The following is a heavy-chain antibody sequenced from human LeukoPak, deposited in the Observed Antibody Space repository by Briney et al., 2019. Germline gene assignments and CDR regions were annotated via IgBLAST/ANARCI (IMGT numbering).Heavy chain of an antibody. CDR1: GFTFGSYS. CDR3: AKYAVTTSSSAFDI. D-gene: IGHD4-17*01. Sequence: GGSLRLSCAASGFTFGSYSTNWVRQAPGKGLEWVSSISSSSSHIYYADSVKGRFTISRDNAKNSLYLQMNSLRAEDTAVYYCAKYAVTTSSSAFDIWGQGTMVTVSS. J-gene: IGHJ3*02. CDR2: ISSSSSHI. V-gene: IGHV3-21*04.